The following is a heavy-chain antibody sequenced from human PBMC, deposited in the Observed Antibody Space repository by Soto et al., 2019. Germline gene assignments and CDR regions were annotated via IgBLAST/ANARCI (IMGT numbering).Heavy chain of an antibody. D-gene: IGHD2-21*01. J-gene: IGHJ4*02. CDR1: GGTFSNYA. Sequence: VQLVQSGPDVKRPGSSVKVSCKASGGTFSNYAFSWVRQAPGQGLEWMGGINPLFGTTNYAQRVQGRLTTIADEYTRTAYMDLSRMTADATAVYYCARGRQFVFGLTATFDYWGQGTLVTVSS. CDR2: INPLFGTT. V-gene: IGHV1-69*12. CDR3: ARGRQFVFGLTATFDY.